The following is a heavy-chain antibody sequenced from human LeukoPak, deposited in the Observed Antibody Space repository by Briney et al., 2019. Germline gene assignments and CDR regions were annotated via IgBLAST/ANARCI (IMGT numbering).Heavy chain of an antibody. CDR2: INHSGST. CDR3: AGDIYGSGSSYFDY. CDR1: GGSFSGYY. Sequence: SETLSLTCAVYGGSFSGYYWSWIRQPPGKGLEWIGEINHSGSTNYNPSLKSRVTISVDTSKNQFSLKLSSVTAADTAVYYCAGDIYGSGSSYFDYWGQGTLVTVSS. V-gene: IGHV4-34*01. J-gene: IGHJ4*02. D-gene: IGHD1-26*01.